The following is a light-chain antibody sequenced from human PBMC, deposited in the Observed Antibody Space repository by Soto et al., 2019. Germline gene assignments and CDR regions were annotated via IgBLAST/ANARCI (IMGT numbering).Light chain of an antibody. CDR3: MQALQSPRT. CDR2: LGS. V-gene: IGKV2-28*01. Sequence: DIVMTQSPLSLPVTPGEPASISCRSSQSLLHSNGYNFLDWYLQKPGQSPQLLIYLGSNRASGVPDRFSGSGSGTDVTLKISKVEAEDVGIYYCMQALQSPRTFGQGTKVEL. J-gene: IGKJ1*01. CDR1: QSLLHSNGYNF.